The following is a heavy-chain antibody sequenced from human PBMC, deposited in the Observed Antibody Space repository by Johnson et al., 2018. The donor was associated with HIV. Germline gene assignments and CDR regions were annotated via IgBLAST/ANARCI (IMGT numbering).Heavy chain of an antibody. J-gene: IGHJ3*02. CDR3: VCLRAWTFDI. CDR2: IDSSGSGI. Sequence: VQLVESGGGVVQSGRSLRLSCAASGFTFSSSWMHWVCQAPEKGLVWVSYIDSSGSGIYYADSVKGRFTISRDNAKNSLYLQMHSLRAEDTAVYYCVCLRAWTFDIWGQGTMVTVSS. CDR1: GFTFSSSW. D-gene: IGHD3-10*01. V-gene: IGHV3-48*04.